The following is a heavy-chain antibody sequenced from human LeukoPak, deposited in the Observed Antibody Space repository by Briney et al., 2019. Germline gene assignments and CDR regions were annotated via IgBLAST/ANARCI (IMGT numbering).Heavy chain of an antibody. J-gene: IGHJ4*02. CDR2: IKEDGTET. CDR3: AKEGRSLQTY. Sequence: GGSLRLSCAASGFMFSSNWMSWVRLAPRKGLEWVANIKEDGTETYYVDSVKGRFTISRDNAKNSLYLQMNSLRVEDTAVYYCAKEGRSLQTYWGQGTLVTVSS. D-gene: IGHD5-24*01. V-gene: IGHV3-7*03. CDR1: GFMFSSNW.